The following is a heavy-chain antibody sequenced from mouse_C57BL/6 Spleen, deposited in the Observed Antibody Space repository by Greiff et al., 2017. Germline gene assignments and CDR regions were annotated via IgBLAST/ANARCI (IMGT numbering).Heavy chain of an antibody. CDR3: ARGGAGGFDD. CDR2: INPSTGGT. D-gene: IGHD4-1*01. J-gene: IGHJ2*01. V-gene: IGHV1-42*01. CDR1: GYSFTGYY. Sequence: EVQLQQSGPELVKPGASVKISCKASGYSFTGYYMNWVKQSPEKSLEWIGEINPSTGGTTYNQKFKAKATLTVDKSSSTAYMQLKSLTSEDSAVYYCARGGAGGFDDWGQGTTLTVSS.